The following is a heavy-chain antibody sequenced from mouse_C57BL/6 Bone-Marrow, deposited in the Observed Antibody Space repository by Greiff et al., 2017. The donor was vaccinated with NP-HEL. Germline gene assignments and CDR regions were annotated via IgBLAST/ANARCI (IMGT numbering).Heavy chain of an antibody. V-gene: IGHV1-69*01. CDR1: GYTFTSYW. CDR2: IDPSDSYT. Sequence: VQLQQPGAELVLPGASVKLSCNASGYTFTSYWIHWVQQRPGQGLEWIGEIDPSDSYTTYNQKFTGKSTLTVDKSSSTAYRQLSSLTSEDAAGYDCARGPCDYGGQGTTLTVSA. J-gene: IGHJ2*01. CDR3: ARGPCDY.